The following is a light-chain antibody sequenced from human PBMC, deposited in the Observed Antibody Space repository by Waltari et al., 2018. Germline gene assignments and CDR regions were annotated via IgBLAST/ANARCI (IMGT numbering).Light chain of an antibody. V-gene: IGKV1-39*01. CDR3: QQSYSTPRFT. CDR2: AAS. Sequence: DIQMTQSPSSLSASGGDRVTITCRASQSISSYLNWYQQKPGKAPKLLIYAASSLQSGVPSRFSGSGSGTDFTLTISSLQPEDFATYYCQQSYSTPRFTFGPGTKVDIK. J-gene: IGKJ3*01. CDR1: QSISSY.